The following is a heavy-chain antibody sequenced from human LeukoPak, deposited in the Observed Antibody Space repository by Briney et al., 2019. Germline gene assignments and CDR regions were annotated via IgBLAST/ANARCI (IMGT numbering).Heavy chain of an antibody. Sequence: PGGSLRLSCAASGFTISSYWMSWVRQAPGKGLEWVANIKQDGSEKYYVDSVKGRFTISRDNAKNSLYLQMNSLRAEDTAVYYCAREGYGDYGLNYWGQGTLVTVSS. CDR1: GFTISSYW. CDR2: IKQDGSEK. D-gene: IGHD4-17*01. CDR3: AREGYGDYGLNY. J-gene: IGHJ4*02. V-gene: IGHV3-7*03.